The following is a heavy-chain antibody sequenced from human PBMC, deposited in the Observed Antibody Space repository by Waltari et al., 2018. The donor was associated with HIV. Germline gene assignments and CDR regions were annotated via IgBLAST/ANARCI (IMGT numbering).Heavy chain of an antibody. D-gene: IGHD2-2*01. CDR1: GFTFSSYA. Sequence: QVQLVESGGGVVQPGRSLRLSCAASGFTFSSYAMHWVRQATGKGLEWVAVISYDGRNKYYADSVKGRFNIFRDNSKNTLYLQMNSLRAEDTAVYYCARDAKYGYWGQGTLVTVSS. CDR2: ISYDGRNK. CDR3: ARDAKYGY. V-gene: IGHV3-30*04. J-gene: IGHJ4*02.